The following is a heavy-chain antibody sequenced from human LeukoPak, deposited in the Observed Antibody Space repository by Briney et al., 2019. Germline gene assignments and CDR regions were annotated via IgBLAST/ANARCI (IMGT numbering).Heavy chain of an antibody. J-gene: IGHJ4*02. D-gene: IGHD4/OR15-4a*01. V-gene: IGHV1-46*01. CDR2: INPSGGST. CDR3: ARDRGGLMVRHFDY. Sequence: VASVKVSCKASRHTSTTYAIHWVRQAPGQGLEWMGIINPSGGSTSYAQKFQGRVTMTRDTSTSTVYMELSSLRSEDTAVYYCARDRGGLMVRHFDYWGQGTLVTVSS. CDR1: RHTSTTYA.